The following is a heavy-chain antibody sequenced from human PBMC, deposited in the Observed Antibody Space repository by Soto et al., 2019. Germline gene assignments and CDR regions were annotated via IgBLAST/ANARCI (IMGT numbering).Heavy chain of an antibody. J-gene: IGHJ6*02. CDR2: ISGSGSTI. CDR1: GFTFSTYD. Sequence: EVQLVESGGGLVHPGGSVRLSCAASGFTFSTYDMNWVRQAPGKGLEWVSYISGSGSTIYYADSVKGRFTISRDNAKISLYLQMNSLSAEDTAVYYCARQLGYYDTSGYYYAAYFHGMDVWGRGTTVTVSS. CDR3: ARQLGYYDTSGYYYAAYFHGMDV. D-gene: IGHD3-22*01. V-gene: IGHV3-48*03.